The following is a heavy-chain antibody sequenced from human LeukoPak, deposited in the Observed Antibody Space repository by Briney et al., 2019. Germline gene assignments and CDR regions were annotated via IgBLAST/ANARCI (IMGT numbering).Heavy chain of an antibody. J-gene: IGHJ5*02. CDR3: ARYGSSWYQGWFDP. CDR2: LFSSGTT. CDR1: GGSFSSGDYS. D-gene: IGHD6-13*01. V-gene: IGHV4-61*02. Sequence: SETLSLTCTVSGGSFSSGDYSWNWIRQPAGQGLEWIGRLFSSGTTNYNPSLKSRVTISGDTSNNQFSLKLTSVTAADTAVYYCARYGSSWYQGWFDPWGQGTLVTVSS.